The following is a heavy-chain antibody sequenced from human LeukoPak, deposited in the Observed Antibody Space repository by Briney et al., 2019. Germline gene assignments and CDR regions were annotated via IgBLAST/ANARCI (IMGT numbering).Heavy chain of an antibody. D-gene: IGHD4-17*01. J-gene: IGHJ4*02. CDR1: GVTISSSSYY. CDR2: IYYSGST. Sequence: SETLSLTCTVSGVTISSSSYYWVWIRQPLGKGLEWIGSIYYSGSTYYNPSLKRRVTISVDTSKNQFSLKLISVTAADTAVYFCVERGDGYGDYSYWGQGTLVTVSS. V-gene: IGHV4-39*07. CDR3: VERGDGYGDYSY.